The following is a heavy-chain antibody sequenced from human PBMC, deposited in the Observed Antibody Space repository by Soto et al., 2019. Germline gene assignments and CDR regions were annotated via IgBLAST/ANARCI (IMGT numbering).Heavy chain of an antibody. Sequence: EVQLLESGGGLVQPGGSLRLSCAASGFTFRSYGMSWVRHAPGKGLEWVSAIGNGGLSTYYADSVKGRFTVSRDNSKDTLYLQMNSLRAEDTAIYYCAKRSGYQRPAYYDYWGQGTLVTVSS. CDR1: GFTFRSYG. CDR3: AKRSGYQRPAYYDY. J-gene: IGHJ4*02. D-gene: IGHD5-12*01. CDR2: IGNGGLST. V-gene: IGHV3-23*01.